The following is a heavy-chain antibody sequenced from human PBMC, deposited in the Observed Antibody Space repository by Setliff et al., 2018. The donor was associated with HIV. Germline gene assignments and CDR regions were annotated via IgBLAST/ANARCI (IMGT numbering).Heavy chain of an antibody. D-gene: IGHD6-13*01. J-gene: IGHJ5*02. CDR1: GGSISSGSYF. V-gene: IGHV4-61*09. Sequence: SETLSLTCTVSGGSISSGSYFWNWIRQPAGKGLEWIGHIYTTGSTNYNPSLKSRVTISVDTSKNQFSLKLNSVTAADTALYYCAREGLRIAAAGYNWFDPWGPGTLVTVSS. CDR3: AREGLRIAAAGYNWFDP. CDR2: IYTTGST.